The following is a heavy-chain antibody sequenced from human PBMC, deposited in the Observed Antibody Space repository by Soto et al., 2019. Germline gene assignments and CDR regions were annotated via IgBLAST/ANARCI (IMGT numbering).Heavy chain of an antibody. CDR3: ARGRYGDY. V-gene: IGHV1-18*01. CDR2: ISAHNGNT. Sequence: QVHLVQSGAEVKKPGASVKVSCKAYGYTFTSYGITWVRQAHGQGLEWMGWISAHNGNTDYAQKLQGRVIVTRDTSTSTAYMELRSLISDDTAVYYCARGRYGDYWGQGALVTFPS. J-gene: IGHJ4*02. D-gene: IGHD1-1*01. CDR1: GYTFTSYG.